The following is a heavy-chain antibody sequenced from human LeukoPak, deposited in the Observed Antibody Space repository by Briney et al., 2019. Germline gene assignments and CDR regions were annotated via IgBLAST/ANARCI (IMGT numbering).Heavy chain of an antibody. D-gene: IGHD3-22*01. CDR2: INPNSGAT. J-gene: IGHJ3*01. V-gene: IGHV1-2*02. CDR3: ARGEYVISGYRNDAFDF. Sequence: ASVKVPCKPSGYTFTDYYLHWVRQAPGQRLEWMGWINPNSGATKYAQNFQGRVTMTRDTSISTACMELSRLRSDDTAVYYCARGEYVISGYRNDAFDFWGQGTTVTVSS. CDR1: GYTFTDYY.